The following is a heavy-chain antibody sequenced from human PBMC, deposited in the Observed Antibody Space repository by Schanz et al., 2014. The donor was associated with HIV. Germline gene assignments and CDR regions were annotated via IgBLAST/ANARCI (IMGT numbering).Heavy chain of an antibody. Sequence: EVQLLEFGGGSVRPGGSLRLSCAASGFTFSSYWMHWVRQAPGKGLVWVSRINSDGSSTSYADSVKGRFTISRDNAKNTLYLQVDNLTADDTAVYYCARDPARSYEPWSGYWYGMDVWGQGTTVIVSS. V-gene: IGHV3-74*01. D-gene: IGHD3-3*01. CDR3: ARDPARSYEPWSGYWYGMDV. J-gene: IGHJ6*02. CDR2: INSDGSST. CDR1: GFTFSSYW.